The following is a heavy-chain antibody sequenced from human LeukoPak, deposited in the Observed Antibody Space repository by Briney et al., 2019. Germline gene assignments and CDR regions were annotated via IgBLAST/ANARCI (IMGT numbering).Heavy chain of an antibody. D-gene: IGHD3-22*01. Sequence: PGGTLRLSCAASGFTFSSYAMHWVRQAPGKGLEYVSAISSNGGSTYYANSVKGRFTISRDNSKNTLYLQMGSLRAEDMAVYYCARDQVKDYDSSGVRAFDIWGQGTMVTVSS. J-gene: IGHJ3*02. CDR2: ISSNGGST. CDR3: ARDQVKDYDSSGVRAFDI. CDR1: GFTFSSYA. V-gene: IGHV3-64*01.